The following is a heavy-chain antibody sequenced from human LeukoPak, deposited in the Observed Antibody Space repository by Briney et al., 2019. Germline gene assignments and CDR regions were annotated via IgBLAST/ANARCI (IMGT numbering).Heavy chain of an antibody. Sequence: GGSLRLSCAASGFTFSSYAISWVRHAPGKGLEWVSAISGSGGSTYYADSVRGRFTISRDNSKNTLYLQMNSLRAEDTAVYYCAKGREVFDYWGQGTLVTVSS. V-gene: IGHV3-23*01. CDR2: ISGSGGST. CDR3: AKGREVFDY. CDR1: GFTFSSYA. J-gene: IGHJ4*02.